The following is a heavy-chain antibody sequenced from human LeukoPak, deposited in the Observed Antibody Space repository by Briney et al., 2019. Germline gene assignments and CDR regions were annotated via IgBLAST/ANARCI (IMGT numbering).Heavy chain of an antibody. V-gene: IGHV4-30-4*08. CDR2: IYYSGST. CDR3: ARASQYDSSGYYTNALYYYYMDV. J-gene: IGHJ6*03. D-gene: IGHD3-22*01. CDR1: GGSISSGDYY. Sequence: SETLSLTCTVSGGSISSGDYYWSWIRQAPGKGLEWIGYIYYSGSTYYNPSLKSRVTISVDTSKNQFSLKLSSVTAADTAVYYCARASQYDSSGYYTNALYYYYMDVWGKGTTVTVS.